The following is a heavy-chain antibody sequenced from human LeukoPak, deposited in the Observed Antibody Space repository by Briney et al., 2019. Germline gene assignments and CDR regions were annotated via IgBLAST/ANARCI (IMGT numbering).Heavy chain of an antibody. D-gene: IGHD6-13*01. Sequence: GGSLRLSCAASGFTFSSYEMNWVRQAPGKGLEWVSYISSSGSTIYYADSVKGRFTISRDNAKNSLYLQMNSLRAEDTAVYYCATDGGPAYSSSWYLYWGQGSLVTVSS. V-gene: IGHV3-48*03. CDR3: ATDGGPAYSSSWYLY. J-gene: IGHJ4*02. CDR1: GFTFSSYE. CDR2: ISSSGSTI.